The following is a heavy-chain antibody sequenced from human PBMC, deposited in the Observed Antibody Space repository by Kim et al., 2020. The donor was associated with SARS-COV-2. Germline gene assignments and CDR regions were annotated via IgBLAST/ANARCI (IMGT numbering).Heavy chain of an antibody. Sequence: GGSLRLSCAASGFTFSSYAMHWVRQAPGKGLEWVAVISYDGINKYYADSVKGRFTISRDNSKNTLYLQMNSLRAEDTAVYYCASHRDGYNAIGYYFDYWGQGTLVTVSS. J-gene: IGHJ4*02. D-gene: IGHD5-12*01. CDR1: GFTFSSYA. V-gene: IGHV3-30*04. CDR2: ISYDGINK. CDR3: ASHRDGYNAIGYYFDY.